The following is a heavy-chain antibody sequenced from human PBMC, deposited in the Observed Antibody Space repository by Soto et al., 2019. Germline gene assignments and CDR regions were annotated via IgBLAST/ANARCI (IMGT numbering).Heavy chain of an antibody. CDR3: AKDITFDSSAYNY. Sequence: EVQLLESGGGLVQPGGSLRLSCTASGFTFSTYGMSWVRQAPGKGPEWVSSLSGDGTTTYYIDSVKGRFTISRDNSRNTLSLQMNSLRTKDTAVYYCAKDITFDSSAYNYWGQGILVTVSS. CDR2: LSGDGTTT. V-gene: IGHV3-23*01. D-gene: IGHD3-22*01. CDR1: GFTFSTYG. J-gene: IGHJ4*02.